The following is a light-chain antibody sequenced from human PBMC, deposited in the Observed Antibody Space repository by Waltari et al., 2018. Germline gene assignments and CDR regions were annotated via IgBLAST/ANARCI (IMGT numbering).Light chain of an antibody. CDR2: AAS. V-gene: IGKV1-39*01. CDR1: QSISTY. CDR3: QQIYSPRT. J-gene: IGKJ4*01. Sequence: DFQLPQSPSSLSASVGASVTITRRACQSISTYFNWYQQKPGKAPNLLIYAASSLQSGVPSRFSGSESVTDFTLTISSLQPEDFAIYDFQQIYSPRTVGGGTKVEIK.